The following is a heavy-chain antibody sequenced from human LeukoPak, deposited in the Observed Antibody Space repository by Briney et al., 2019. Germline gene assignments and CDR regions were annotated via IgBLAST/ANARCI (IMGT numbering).Heavy chain of an antibody. J-gene: IGHJ6*02. D-gene: IGHD5-12*01. V-gene: IGHV3-30-3*01. Sequence: PGRSLRLSCAASGFTFSSYAMHWVRQAPGKGLEWVAVISYDGSNKYYADSVKGRFTISRDNSKNTLYLQMNSLRAEDTAVYYCAKDGEKDIVATPVYYYGMDVWGQGTTVTVS. CDR2: ISYDGSNK. CDR1: GFTFSSYA. CDR3: AKDGEKDIVATPVYYYGMDV.